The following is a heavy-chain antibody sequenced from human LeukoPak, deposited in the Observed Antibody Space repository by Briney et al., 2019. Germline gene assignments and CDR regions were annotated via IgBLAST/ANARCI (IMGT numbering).Heavy chain of an antibody. CDR1: GVSISSYY. J-gene: IGHJ6*03. Sequence: SETLSLTCTVSGVSISSYYWSWIRQPPGQGLEGIGYIYYSGSINYNPSLKSRVTISVDASTNQFSLKLSSVTAADTAVYYCAGGSYFYYYYMDVWGKGTTVTVSS. CDR2: IYYSGSI. D-gene: IGHD1-26*01. CDR3: AGGSYFYYYYMDV. V-gene: IGHV4-59*01.